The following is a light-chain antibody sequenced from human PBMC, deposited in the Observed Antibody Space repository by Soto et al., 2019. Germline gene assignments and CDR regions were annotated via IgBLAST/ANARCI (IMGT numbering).Light chain of an antibody. Sequence: DIQMTQSPSSLSASVGDRVTITCQASQSISSYLNWYQQKPGKAPKLLIYAASSLQSGVPSRFSGSGSGTDYTLTISSLQPEDFATYYCQQSYSTPQVTFGGGTKVEIK. CDR2: AAS. J-gene: IGKJ4*01. CDR1: QSISSY. CDR3: QQSYSTPQVT. V-gene: IGKV1-39*01.